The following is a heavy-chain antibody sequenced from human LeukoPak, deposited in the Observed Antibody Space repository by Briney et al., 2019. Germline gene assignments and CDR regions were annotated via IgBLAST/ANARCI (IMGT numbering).Heavy chain of an antibody. D-gene: IGHD3-10*01. Sequence: GASVKVSCKASGYTFTSYGISWVRQAPGQGLEWMGWISAYNGNTNYAQKLQGRVTMTTDTSTSTAYMELRSPRSDDTAVYYCARIPNGSYGSGSYYDYWGQGTLVTVSS. CDR2: ISAYNGNT. J-gene: IGHJ4*02. CDR3: ARIPNGSYGSGSYYDY. CDR1: GYTFTSYG. V-gene: IGHV1-18*01.